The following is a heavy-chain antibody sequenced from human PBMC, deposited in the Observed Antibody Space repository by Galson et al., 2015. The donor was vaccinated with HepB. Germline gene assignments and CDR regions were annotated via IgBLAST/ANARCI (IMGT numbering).Heavy chain of an antibody. V-gene: IGHV1-24*01. J-gene: IGHJ4*02. CDR2: FDPEDGET. CDR3: ATFSLVVVMGGYFDY. Sequence: SVKVSCKVSGYTLTELSMHWVRQAPGKGLEWMGGFDPEDGETIYAQKFQGRVTMTEDTSTDTAYMELSSLRSEDTAVYYCATFSLVVVMGGYFDYWGQGTLVTVSS. CDR1: GYTLTELS. D-gene: IGHD3-22*01.